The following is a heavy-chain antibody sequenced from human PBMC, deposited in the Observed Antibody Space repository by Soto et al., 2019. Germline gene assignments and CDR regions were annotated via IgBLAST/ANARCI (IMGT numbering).Heavy chain of an antibody. Sequence: ASLKVSCKASGYTFTSYGISWVRQAPGQGLEWMGWISAYNGNTNYAQKLQGRVTMTTDTSTSTAYMELRSLRSDDTAVYYCARSYYYDSSGYYLPWGQGTLVTVSS. CDR2: ISAYNGNT. CDR3: ARSYYYDSSGYYLP. CDR1: GYTFTSYG. V-gene: IGHV1-18*01. D-gene: IGHD3-22*01. J-gene: IGHJ5*02.